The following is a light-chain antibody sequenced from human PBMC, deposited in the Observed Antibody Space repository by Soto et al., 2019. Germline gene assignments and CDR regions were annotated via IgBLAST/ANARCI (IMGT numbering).Light chain of an antibody. J-gene: IGLJ1*01. CDR2: GNS. CDR3: QSYDSSLSGSDV. Sequence: QSVLTQPPSVSGVPGQRVTISCTGSSSNIGAGYDVHWYQQLPGTAPKLLIYGNSNRPSGVPDRFSGSKSGTSASLAITGLQAEDDADYYCQSYDSSLSGSDVFGTGTKVTVL. V-gene: IGLV1-40*01. CDR1: SSNIGAGYD.